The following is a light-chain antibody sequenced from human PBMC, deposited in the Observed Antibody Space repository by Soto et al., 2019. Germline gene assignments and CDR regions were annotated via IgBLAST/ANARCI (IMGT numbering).Light chain of an antibody. CDR3: QQYSDYSPRT. J-gene: IGKJ1*01. Sequence: DIQMTQSPSTLSASVGDRVTITCRASQFISIWLAWYQQKPGRAPQLLIYKASSLESGVPSRFSGSGSGTEFTLTISSLQPDDFAAYYCQQYSDYSPRTFGQGTKVEIK. CDR1: QFISIW. CDR2: KAS. V-gene: IGKV1-5*03.